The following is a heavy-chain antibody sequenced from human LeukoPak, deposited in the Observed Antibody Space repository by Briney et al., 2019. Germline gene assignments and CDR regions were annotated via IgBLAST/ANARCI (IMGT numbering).Heavy chain of an antibody. CDR2: ISSSSGTI. V-gene: IGHV3-48*02. J-gene: IGHJ4*02. CDR1: GFTFSSYS. CDR3: ARVDYFES. Sequence: GGSLRLSCVGSGFTFSSYSMSWVRQAPGKGLEWLSYISSSSGTIYYADSVKGRFTISRDNAKNSLYLQMNSLTDEDTAVYYCARVDYFESWGQGTLATVSS.